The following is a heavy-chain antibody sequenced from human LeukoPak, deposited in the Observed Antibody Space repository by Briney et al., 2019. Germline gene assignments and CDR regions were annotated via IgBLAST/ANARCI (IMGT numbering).Heavy chain of an antibody. Sequence: PSETLSLTCTVSGGSISSYFWNWIRQPAGKGLEWIGRIYTSGSTNYNPSLKSRVTMSVDTSKNQFSLRLSSVTAADTAVYYCARDLPFGGVVVPAGTIYYYYYMDVWGKGTTVTVSS. J-gene: IGHJ6*03. CDR2: IYTSGST. CDR3: ARDLPFGGVVVPAGTIYYYYYMDV. CDR1: GGSISSYF. V-gene: IGHV4-4*07. D-gene: IGHD2-2*01.